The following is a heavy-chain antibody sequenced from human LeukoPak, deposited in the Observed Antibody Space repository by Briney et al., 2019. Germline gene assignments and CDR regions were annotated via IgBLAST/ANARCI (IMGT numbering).Heavy chain of an antibody. CDR2: VNTDGDST. D-gene: IGHD3-10*01. Sequence: GGSLRLSCAASGFDFSDYWMHWVRQAPAKGPVWVSRVNTDGDSTIYADFVEGRFTISRDNAKNTLYLRMRTLRTEDTAVYYCARTRGNAFDIWGLGTLVTVSS. CDR1: GFDFSDYW. V-gene: IGHV3-74*01. J-gene: IGHJ3*02. CDR3: ARTRGNAFDI.